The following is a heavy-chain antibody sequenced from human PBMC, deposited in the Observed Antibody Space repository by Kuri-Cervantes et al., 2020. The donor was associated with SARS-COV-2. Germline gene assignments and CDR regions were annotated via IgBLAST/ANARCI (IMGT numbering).Heavy chain of an antibody. V-gene: IGHV4-34*01. CDR1: GGSFSGYY. J-gene: IGHJ4*02. D-gene: IGHD1-1*01. CDR2: INHSGST. Sequence: SETLSLTCAVYGGSFSGYYWSWIRQPPGKGLEWIGEINHSGSTNYNPSLKSRVTISVDTSKNQFSLKLSSVTAEDTAVYYCARGYRYNLPYFDYWGQGTLVTVSS. CDR3: ARGYRYNLPYFDY.